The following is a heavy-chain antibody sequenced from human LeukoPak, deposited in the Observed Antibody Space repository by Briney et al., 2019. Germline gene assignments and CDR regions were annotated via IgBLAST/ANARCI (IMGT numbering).Heavy chain of an antibody. CDR3: ARSTPMIRGVTGDY. Sequence: GRSLRLSCEASGFXFSSYGIHWVRQAPGKGLEWVAVIWYDGSNKYYADSVKGRFTISRDNSKNTLYLQMNSLRAEDTAVYYCARSTPMIRGVTGDYWGQGTLVTVSS. CDR2: IWYDGSNK. J-gene: IGHJ4*02. V-gene: IGHV3-30*19. D-gene: IGHD3-10*01. CDR1: GFXFSSYG.